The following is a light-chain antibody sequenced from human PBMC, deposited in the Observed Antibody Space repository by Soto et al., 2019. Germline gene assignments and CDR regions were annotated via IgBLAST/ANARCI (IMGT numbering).Light chain of an antibody. CDR3: QQTYSTLVT. J-gene: IGKJ4*01. CDR1: QSIISY. CDR2: AAS. Sequence: DIQMTQSPSSLSASVGDRVTITCRASQSIISYLNWYQQKPGKAPKLLIYAASSLQIGVPSRFSGSGSGTDFTLTISSLQPEDFATYYCQQTYSTLVTFGGGTKVEIK. V-gene: IGKV1-39*01.